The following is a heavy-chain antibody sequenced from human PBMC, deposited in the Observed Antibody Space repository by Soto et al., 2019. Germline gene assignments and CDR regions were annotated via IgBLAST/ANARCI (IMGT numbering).Heavy chain of an antibody. J-gene: IGHJ5*02. CDR1: GFTFSSYS. D-gene: IGHD5-12*01. CDR3: ATSSGYPP. V-gene: IGHV3-48*01. CDR2: ISYSSSTT. Sequence: EVQLVESGGGLVQPGGSLRLSCAASGFTFSSYSMNWVRQAAGKGLEWVSYISYSSSTTYYADSVKGRFTISRDNAKNSLYLQMSTLSAEATAVYYCATSSGYPPWGQGTLVTVSS.